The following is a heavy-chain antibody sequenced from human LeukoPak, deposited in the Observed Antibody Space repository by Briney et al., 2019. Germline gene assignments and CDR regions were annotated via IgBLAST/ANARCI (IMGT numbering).Heavy chain of an antibody. V-gene: IGHV1-69*13. Sequence: ASVKVSCKASGGTFSSYAISWVRQAPGQGLEWMGGIIPIFGTANYAQKFQGRVTITADESTSTAYMELSSLRSEDTAVYYCAREITSYPYFDYWGQGTLVTVSS. CDR1: GGTFSSYA. J-gene: IGHJ4*02. D-gene: IGHD3-16*01. CDR2: IIPIFGTA. CDR3: AREITSYPYFDY.